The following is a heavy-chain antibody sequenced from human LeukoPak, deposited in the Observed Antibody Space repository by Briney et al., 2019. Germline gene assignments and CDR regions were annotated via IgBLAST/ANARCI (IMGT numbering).Heavy chain of an antibody. V-gene: IGHV1-69*13. D-gene: IGHD2-2*01. CDR2: IIPIFGTA. J-gene: IGHJ4*02. CDR1: GGTFSSYA. Sequence: SVKVSCKASGGTFSSYAISWVRQAPGQGLEWMGGIIPIFGTANYAQKFQGRVTIIADESTSTAYMELSSLRSEDTAVYYCASGEVVVVPAATALDYWGQGTLVTVSS. CDR3: ASGEVVVVPAATALDY.